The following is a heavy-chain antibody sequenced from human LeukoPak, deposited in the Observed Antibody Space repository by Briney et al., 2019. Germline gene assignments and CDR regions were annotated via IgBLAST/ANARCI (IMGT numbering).Heavy chain of an antibody. Sequence: GSLRLSCAASGFTFSSYEMNWVRQPAGKGLEWIGRIYTSGSTNYNPSLKSRVTMSVDTSKNQFSLKLSSVTAADTAVYYCARGAGTGYYYYMDVWGKGTTVTISS. V-gene: IGHV4-4*07. J-gene: IGHJ6*03. CDR2: IYTSGST. CDR1: GFTFSSYE. CDR3: ARGAGTGYYYYMDV. D-gene: IGHD6-19*01.